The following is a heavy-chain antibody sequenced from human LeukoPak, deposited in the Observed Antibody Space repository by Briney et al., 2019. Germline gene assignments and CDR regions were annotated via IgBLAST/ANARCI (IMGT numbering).Heavy chain of an antibody. CDR3: ARSIVVVNPPFDY. Sequence: PGRSLRLSCAASGFTFSSYAMHWVRQAPGKGLEWVAVISYDGSNKYYADSVKGRFTISRDNSKNTLYLQMNSLRAEDTAVYYCARSIVVVNPPFDYWGQGTLVTVSS. V-gene: IGHV3-30*04. D-gene: IGHD3-22*01. CDR2: ISYDGSNK. CDR1: GFTFSSYA. J-gene: IGHJ4*02.